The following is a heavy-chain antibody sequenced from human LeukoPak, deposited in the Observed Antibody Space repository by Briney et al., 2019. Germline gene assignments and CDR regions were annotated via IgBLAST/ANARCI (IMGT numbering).Heavy chain of an antibody. V-gene: IGHV3-30*04. CDR3: AKDASVGAGEFDY. J-gene: IGHJ4*02. CDR1: GFTFSSYA. D-gene: IGHD1-26*01. Sequence: PGGSLRLSCAASGFTFSSYAMHWVRQAPGKGLEWVAVISSADGSNKYYADSVKGRFTISRDNSQNTLYVQMNSLRPEDTAVYYCAKDASVGAGEFDYWGQGTLVTVSS. CDR2: ISSADGSNK.